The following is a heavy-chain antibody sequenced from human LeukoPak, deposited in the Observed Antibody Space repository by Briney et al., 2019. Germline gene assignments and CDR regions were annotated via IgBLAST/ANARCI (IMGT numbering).Heavy chain of an antibody. Sequence: SETLSLTCTVSGGSISSYYWSWIRQPAGKGLEWIGRIYTSGSTNYNASLKSRVTISVDKYKNQFSLKLSSVTAADTAVYYCARGRRDYYDSSGYPPAFDIWGQGTMVTVSS. V-gene: IGHV4-4*07. CDR1: GGSISSYY. CDR2: IYTSGST. D-gene: IGHD3-22*01. J-gene: IGHJ3*02. CDR3: ARGRRDYYDSSGYPPAFDI.